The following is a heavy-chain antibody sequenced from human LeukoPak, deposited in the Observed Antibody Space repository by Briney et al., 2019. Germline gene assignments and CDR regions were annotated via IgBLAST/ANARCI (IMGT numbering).Heavy chain of an antibody. CDR3: ARGYYDFWSGYYRGWFDP. J-gene: IGHJ5*02. D-gene: IGHD3-3*01. CDR2: INLSGST. CDR1: GGSFSGYY. Sequence: SETLSLTCAVYGGSFSGYYWSWIRQPPGKGLEWIGEINLSGSTNYNPSLKSRVTISVDTPKNQFSLKLSSVTAADTAVYYCARGYYDFWSGYYRGWFDPWGQGTLVTVSS. V-gene: IGHV4-34*01.